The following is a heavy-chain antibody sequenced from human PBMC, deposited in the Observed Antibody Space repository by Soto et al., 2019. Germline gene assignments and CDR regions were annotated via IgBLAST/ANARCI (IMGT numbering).Heavy chain of an antibody. CDR3: ARAPSYCSGGSCYSGSYYYYMDV. CDR1: GGSFSGYY. CDR2: INHSGST. D-gene: IGHD2-15*01. Sequence: QVQLQQWGAGLLKPSETLSLTCAVYGGSFSGYYWSWIRQPPGKGLEWIGEINHSGSTNYNPSLKSRVTIPVDTSKNQFPRKLSSVTAAATAVYYCARAPSYCSGGSCYSGSYYYYMDVWGKGTTVTVSS. V-gene: IGHV4-34*01. J-gene: IGHJ6*03.